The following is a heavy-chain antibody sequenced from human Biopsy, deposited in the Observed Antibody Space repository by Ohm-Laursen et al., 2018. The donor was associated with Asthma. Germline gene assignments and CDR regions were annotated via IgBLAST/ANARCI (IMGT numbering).Heavy chain of an antibody. J-gene: IGHJ4*02. Sequence: TLSLTCTVSGGSISSGGYYWSWIRQHPGKGLEWIGYIYYSGSTYYNPSLKSRVTMSVDTSKNQFSLKLSSVTAADTAVYYCARERVTAMVTYFDYWGQGTLVTVSS. V-gene: IGHV4-31*03. CDR2: IYYSGST. D-gene: IGHD5-18*01. CDR1: GGSISSGGYY. CDR3: ARERVTAMVTYFDY.